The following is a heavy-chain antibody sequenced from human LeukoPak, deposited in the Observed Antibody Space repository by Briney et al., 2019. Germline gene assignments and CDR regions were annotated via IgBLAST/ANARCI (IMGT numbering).Heavy chain of an antibody. CDR3: ARGYCTNGVCSSDYFDY. CDR1: GGSISSGVYY. D-gene: IGHD2-8*01. V-gene: IGHV4-31*03. CDR2: IYNSGST. J-gene: IGHJ4*02. Sequence: SETLSLTCTVSGGSISSGVYYWNWIRQHPGKGLEWIGYIYNSGSTYYNPSLKSRSTISVDTSKNQFSLKLSSVTAADTAVYYCARGYCTNGVCSSDYFDYWGQGTLVTVSS.